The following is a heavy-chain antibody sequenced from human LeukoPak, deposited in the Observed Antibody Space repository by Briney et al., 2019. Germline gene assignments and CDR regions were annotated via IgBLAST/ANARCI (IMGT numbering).Heavy chain of an antibody. Sequence: PSETLSLTCAVSGGSISSSNWWSWVRQPPGKGLEWIGEIYHSGSTNYNPSLKSRVTISVDKSKNQFSLKLSSATAADTAVYYCASRITMVRGVIIPDAFDIWGQGTMVTVSS. V-gene: IGHV4-4*02. J-gene: IGHJ3*02. D-gene: IGHD3-10*01. CDR1: GGSISSSNW. CDR2: IYHSGST. CDR3: ASRITMVRGVIIPDAFDI.